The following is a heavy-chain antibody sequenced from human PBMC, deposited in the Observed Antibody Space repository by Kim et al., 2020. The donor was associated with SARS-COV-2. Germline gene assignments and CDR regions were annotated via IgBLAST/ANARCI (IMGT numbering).Heavy chain of an antibody. CDR1: GYLISNGFY. Sequence: SETLSLSCSVSGYLISNGFYLVWIRQPPGKGLEWIGSIYHTRNSYSNPSLKSRVTASVDTSRNRFSLRLRSVTAADTAVYYCARASGQCSETSCYGTYFDSWGQGILVTVSP. D-gene: IGHD2-2*01. CDR3: ARASGQCSETSCYGTYFDS. J-gene: IGHJ4*02. V-gene: IGHV4-38-2*02. CDR2: IYHTRNS.